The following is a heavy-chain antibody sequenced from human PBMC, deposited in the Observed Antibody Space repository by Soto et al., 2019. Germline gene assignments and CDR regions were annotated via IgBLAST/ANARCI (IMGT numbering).Heavy chain of an antibody. V-gene: IGHV3-74*01. J-gene: IGHJ4*02. CDR3: TRGPRPISTGTGAY. CDR1: GFIFKMYW. D-gene: IGHD3-10*01. CDR2: IYNDGTYS. Sequence: GGSLRLSCAASGFIFKMYWMHWVRQSPGKGLVWISRIYNDGTYSDYADSVRGRFTISRDNVNDTRYLQMNNLRAEDSGLYYCTRGPRPISTGTGAYWGQGTQVTVSS.